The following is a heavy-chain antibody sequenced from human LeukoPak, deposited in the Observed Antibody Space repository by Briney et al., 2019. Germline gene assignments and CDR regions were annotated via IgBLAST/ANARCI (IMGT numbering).Heavy chain of an antibody. J-gene: IGHJ4*02. CDR3: ARSLGYYYPFDF. CDR1: GGSISTYY. D-gene: IGHD3-22*01. Sequence: KPSETLSLTCTVSGGSISTYYWSWVRQAPGKGLEWIGNIYYSGSTNYNPSLESRVTMSVDTSQSQFSLKLTSVTATDTAVYFCARSLGYYYPFDFWGQGTLVTVSS. CDR2: IYYSGST. V-gene: IGHV4-59*08.